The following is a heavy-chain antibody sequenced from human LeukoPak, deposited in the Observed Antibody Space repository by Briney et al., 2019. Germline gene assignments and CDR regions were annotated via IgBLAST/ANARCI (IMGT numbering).Heavy chain of an antibody. V-gene: IGHV3-48*01. D-gene: IGHD5-24*01. CDR1: GFTFSSYS. CDR3: ARPPGRDGYNRYDY. Sequence: GGSLRLSCAASGFTFSSYSMNWVRQAPGKGLEWVSYISSSSSTIYYADSVKGRFTISRDNAKNSLYLQMNSLRAEDTAVYYCARPPGRDGYNRYDYWGQGTLVTVSS. CDR2: ISSSSSTI. J-gene: IGHJ4*02.